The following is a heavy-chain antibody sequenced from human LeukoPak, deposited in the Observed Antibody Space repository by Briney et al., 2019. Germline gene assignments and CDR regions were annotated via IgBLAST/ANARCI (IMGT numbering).Heavy chain of an antibody. D-gene: IGHD1-26*01. CDR1: GGSISGYF. CDR3: ARVGATQRSPVDY. J-gene: IGHJ4*02. V-gene: IGHV4-59*01. Sequence: PSETLSLTCTVSGGSISGYFWSCIRQPPGKGLEWIGYIYYSGNTNYNPSLKSRVTISVDTSKNQFSLKLSSVTAADTAVYYCARVGATQRSPVDYWGQGTLVTVSS. CDR2: IYYSGNT.